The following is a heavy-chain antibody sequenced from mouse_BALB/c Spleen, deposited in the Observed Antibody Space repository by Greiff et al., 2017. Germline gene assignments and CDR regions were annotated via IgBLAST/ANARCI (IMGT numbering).Heavy chain of an antibody. D-gene: IGHD4-1*01. J-gene: IGHJ3*01. CDR3: ARSLGSSGFAY. CDR1: GFTFSSFG. V-gene: IGHV5-17*02. CDR2: ISSGSSTI. Sequence: EVNLVESGGGLVQPGGSRKLSCAASGFTFSSFGMHWVRQAPEKGLEWVAYISSGSSTIYYADTVKGRFTISRDNPKNTLFLQMTSLRSEDTAMYYCARSLGSSGFAYWGQGTLVTVSA.